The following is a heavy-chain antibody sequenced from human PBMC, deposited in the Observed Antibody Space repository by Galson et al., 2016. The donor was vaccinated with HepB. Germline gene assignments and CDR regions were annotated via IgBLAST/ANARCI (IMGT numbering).Heavy chain of an antibody. Sequence: SLRLSCAASGFTFSTYALHWVRQAPGKGLEWVAVISNDGGNIYYADSVKGRFSISRDNTKNTLFLQTSSLRPEDTALYYCARDSPGTTGIDYWGQGTLATVSS. V-gene: IGHV3-30*04. CDR2: ISNDGGNI. CDR1: GFTFSTYA. D-gene: IGHD1-7*01. CDR3: ARDSPGTTGIDY. J-gene: IGHJ4*02.